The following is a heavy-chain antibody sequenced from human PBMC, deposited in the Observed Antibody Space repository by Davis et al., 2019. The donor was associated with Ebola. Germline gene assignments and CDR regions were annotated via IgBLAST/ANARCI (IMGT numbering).Heavy chain of an antibody. CDR3: AADRGWEPSLGY. CDR1: GGSIISSSSY. Sequence: MPSETLSLTCTVSGGSIISSSSYWGWIRQPPRKGLEWIGSIYRSVTTYYNPSLKSRVTISLDTSKNQFSLKLSSVTAADTAVYYCAADRGWEPSLGYWGQGTLVTVSS. J-gene: IGHJ4*02. D-gene: IGHD1-26*01. CDR2: IYRSVTT. V-gene: IGHV4-39*07.